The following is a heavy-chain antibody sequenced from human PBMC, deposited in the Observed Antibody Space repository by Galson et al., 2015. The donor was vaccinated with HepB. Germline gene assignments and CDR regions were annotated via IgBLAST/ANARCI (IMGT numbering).Heavy chain of an antibody. CDR2: ISSSSSYI. J-gene: IGHJ6*02. CDR1: GFTFSSYS. CDR3: ARGGLVEAAAGILVSGDGMDV. D-gene: IGHD6-13*01. V-gene: IGHV3-21*01. Sequence: SLRLSCAASGFTFSSYSMNWVRQAPGKGLEWVSSISSSSSYIYYADSVKGRFTISRDNAKNSLYLQMNSLRAEDTAVYYCARGGLVEAAAGILVSGDGMDVWGQGTTVTVSS.